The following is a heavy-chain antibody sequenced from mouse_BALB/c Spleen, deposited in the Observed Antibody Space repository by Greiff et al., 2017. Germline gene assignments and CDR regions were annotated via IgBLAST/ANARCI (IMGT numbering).Heavy chain of an antibody. V-gene: IGHV5-6-4*01. Sequence: EVQRVESGGGLVKPGGSLKLSCAASGFTFSSYTMSWVRQTPEKRLEWVATISSGGSYTYYPDSVKGRFTISRDNAKNTLYLQMSSLKSEDTAMYYCTRDYYGSSYGVDYWGQGTTLTVSS. CDR1: GFTFSSYT. CDR2: ISSGGSYT. CDR3: TRDYYGSSYGVDY. J-gene: IGHJ2*01. D-gene: IGHD1-1*01.